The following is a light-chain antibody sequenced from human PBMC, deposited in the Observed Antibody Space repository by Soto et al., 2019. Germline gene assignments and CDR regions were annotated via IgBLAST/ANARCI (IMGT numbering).Light chain of an antibody. CDR2: EVR. Sequence: QSALTQPASVSGSPGQSITISCIGTSSDIGGYDFVSWYQQHPGKAPKLVISEVRNRPSGVSSRFSGSKSGNTASLTISGLQAEDEANYFCSSYTSSSTLLFGGGTKVTVL. CDR3: SSYTSSSTLL. V-gene: IGLV2-14*01. J-gene: IGLJ2*01. CDR1: SSDIGGYDF.